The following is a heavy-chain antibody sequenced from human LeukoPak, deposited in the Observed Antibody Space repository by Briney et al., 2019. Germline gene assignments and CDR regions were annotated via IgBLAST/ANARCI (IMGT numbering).Heavy chain of an antibody. V-gene: IGHV3-23*01. D-gene: IGHD2-2*01. J-gene: IGHJ4*02. CDR3: AKESDEDRYCSSTNCYPFDY. Sequence: GGSLRLSCAASGFTFSDYALGWVRQAPGRGLEWVATLSGSGAGTYYSDSVQGRFTISRDNSKNTLYLQMNSLRAADTAVYYCAKESDEDRYCSSTNCYPFDYWGQGTLVTVSS. CDR1: GFTFSDYA. CDR2: LSGSGAGT.